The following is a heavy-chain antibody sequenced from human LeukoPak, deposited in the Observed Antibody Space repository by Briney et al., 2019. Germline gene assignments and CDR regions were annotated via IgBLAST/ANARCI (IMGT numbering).Heavy chain of an antibody. D-gene: IGHD5-18*01. CDR3: ARGSRGYSYG. Sequence: SETLSLTCTVSGGSVSSGSYYWSWIRLPPGKGLEWIGYIYYSASTNYNPSLKSRVTISVDTSNNQFSLKLSSVTAADTAVYYCARGSRGYSYGWGQGTLVTVSS. J-gene: IGHJ4*02. CDR1: GGSVSSGSYY. CDR2: IYYSAST. V-gene: IGHV4-61*01.